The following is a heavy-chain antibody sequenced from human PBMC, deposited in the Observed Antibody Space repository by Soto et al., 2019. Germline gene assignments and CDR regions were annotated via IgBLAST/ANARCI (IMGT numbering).Heavy chain of an antibody. CDR1: GGTFSSYA. CDR2: IIPIFGTA. CDR3: ARADIVVVPAATNWFDP. Sequence: GASVKVSCKASGGTFSSYAISWVRQAPGQGLEWMGGIIPIFGTANYAQKFQGRVTITADESTSTAYMELSSLRSEDTAVYYCARADIVVVPAATNWFDPWGQGTLVTSPQ. D-gene: IGHD2-2*01. V-gene: IGHV1-69*13. J-gene: IGHJ5*02.